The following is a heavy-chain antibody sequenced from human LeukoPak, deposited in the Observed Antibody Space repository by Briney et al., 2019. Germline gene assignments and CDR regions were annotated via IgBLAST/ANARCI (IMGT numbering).Heavy chain of an antibody. CDR2: IYHSGST. CDR3: ARVGAVAGPSAAFDI. Sequence: SETLSLTCAVSGGSISSSNWWSWVRQPPGKGLEWIGEIYHSGSTNYNPSLKSRVTISVDKSKNQFSLKLSSVTAADTAVYYCARVGAVAGPSAAFDIWGQGTMVTVSS. D-gene: IGHD6-19*01. J-gene: IGHJ3*02. CDR1: GGSISSSNW. V-gene: IGHV4-4*02.